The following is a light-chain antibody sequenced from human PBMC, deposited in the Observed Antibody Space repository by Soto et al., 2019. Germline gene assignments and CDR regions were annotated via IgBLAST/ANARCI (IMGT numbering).Light chain of an antibody. J-gene: IGKJ1*01. CDR1: QSVTGNH. V-gene: IGKV3-20*01. CDR2: DAS. CDR3: QRYGASPPT. Sequence: EMVLTQSPGTLSLSPGERAALSCRASQSVTGNHLAWYQQRPGQAPRLLIYDASSRPGGIPDRFRGSGSGTDFTLTISRLEPEDFAMYFCQRYGASPPTFGQGTKVEVK.